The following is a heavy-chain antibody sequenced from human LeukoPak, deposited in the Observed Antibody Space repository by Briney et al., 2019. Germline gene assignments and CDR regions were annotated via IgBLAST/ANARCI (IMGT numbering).Heavy chain of an antibody. V-gene: IGHV3-7*01. Sequence: PGGSLRLSCAVFGFTFRNDWMSWVRQAPGKGLERVAMVKQGGSEKYYVDSVRGRFTISRDDAKNSLYLQMNSLRAEDTAVYYCASLDTALLNSAYWGQGTLVTVSS. J-gene: IGHJ4*02. CDR2: VKQGGSEK. CDR3: ASLDTALLNSAY. CDR1: GFTFRNDW. D-gene: IGHD5-18*01.